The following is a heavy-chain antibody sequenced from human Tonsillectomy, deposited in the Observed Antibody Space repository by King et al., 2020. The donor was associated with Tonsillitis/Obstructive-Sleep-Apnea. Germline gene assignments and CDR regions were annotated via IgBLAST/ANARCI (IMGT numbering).Heavy chain of an antibody. J-gene: IGHJ3*02. D-gene: IGHD2-2*01. Sequence: QLVQSGAEVKKPGASLKISCKGSGYSFTTYWIAWVRQMPGKGLEWMGIIYPGDSHTRYSPSFQGQVTISADKSISTAYLQWSSLKASDTAMYYCARRTIYCSSTSCPDAFDIWGQGTMVSVSS. CDR1: GYSFTTYW. CDR3: ARRTIYCSSTSCPDAFDI. CDR2: IYPGDSHT. V-gene: IGHV5-51*01.